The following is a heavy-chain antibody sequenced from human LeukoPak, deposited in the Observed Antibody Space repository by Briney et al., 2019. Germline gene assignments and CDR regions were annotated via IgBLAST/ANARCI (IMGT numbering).Heavy chain of an antibody. V-gene: IGHV4-59*01. Sequence: SETLSLTCTVSGGSISSYYWSWIRQPPGKGLEWIGYIYYSGSTNYNPSLKSRVTISVDTSKNQFSLRLSSVTAADTAVYYCARSGIAAAGTWSDPWGQGTLVTVSS. J-gene: IGHJ5*02. CDR1: GGSISSYY. D-gene: IGHD6-13*01. CDR2: IYYSGST. CDR3: ARSGIAAAGTWSDP.